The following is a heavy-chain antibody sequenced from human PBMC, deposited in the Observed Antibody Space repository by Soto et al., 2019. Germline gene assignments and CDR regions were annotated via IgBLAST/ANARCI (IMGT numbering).Heavy chain of an antibody. CDR3: ARDRVGGYYYMDV. Sequence: GGSLRLSCAASGFTFSSYSMNWVRQAPGKGLEWVSSISSSSSYIYYADSVKGRFTISRDNAKNSLYLQMNSLRAEDTAVYYCARDRVGGYYYMDVWGKGTTVTVSS. D-gene: IGHD1-26*01. V-gene: IGHV3-21*01. CDR1: GFTFSSYS. J-gene: IGHJ6*03. CDR2: ISSSSSYI.